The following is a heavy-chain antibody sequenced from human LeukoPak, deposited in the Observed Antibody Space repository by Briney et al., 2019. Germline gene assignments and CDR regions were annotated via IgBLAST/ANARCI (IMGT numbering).Heavy chain of an antibody. CDR2: INPSGGST. CDR1: GGTFSSYA. Sequence: ASVKVSCKASGGTFSSYAISWVRQAPGQGLEWMGIINPSGGSTTYAQKFQGRVTMTRDTSISTAYMELSRLRSDDTAVYYCATTGGGWGQGTLVTVSS. V-gene: IGHV1-46*01. J-gene: IGHJ4*02. CDR3: ATTGGG. D-gene: IGHD3-16*01.